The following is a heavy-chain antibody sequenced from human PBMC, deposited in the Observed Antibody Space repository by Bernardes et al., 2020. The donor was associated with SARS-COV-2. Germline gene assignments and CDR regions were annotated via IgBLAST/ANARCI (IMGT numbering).Heavy chain of an antibody. Sequence: GGSLRLSCAASGFPFTDYYMSWIRQAPGKGLEWISYISNSGTTIYYADSVKGRFTISRDNAKNSLYLQMNSLRAEDTAVYYCARDGWASSLVFFDYWGQGALVTVSS. CDR2: ISNSGTTI. D-gene: IGHD3-16*01. V-gene: IGHV3-11*01. CDR1: GFPFTDYY. J-gene: IGHJ4*02. CDR3: ARDGWASSLVFFDY.